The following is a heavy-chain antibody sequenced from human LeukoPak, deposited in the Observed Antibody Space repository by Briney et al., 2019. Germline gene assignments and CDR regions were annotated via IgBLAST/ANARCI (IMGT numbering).Heavy chain of an antibody. Sequence: GGSLRLSCAASGFAFSFYAMGWRRQPPGKGMEWVSTINANSGTTSYAASVRDRFTISRDNSKNTLYLQVNTLRADDTATYYCAKPVSGGLAVTADWFHPWGQGTLVVVSS. CDR3: AKPVSGGLAVTADWFHP. J-gene: IGHJ5*01. CDR1: GFAFSFYA. V-gene: IGHV3-23*01. D-gene: IGHD6-19*01. CDR2: INANSGTT.